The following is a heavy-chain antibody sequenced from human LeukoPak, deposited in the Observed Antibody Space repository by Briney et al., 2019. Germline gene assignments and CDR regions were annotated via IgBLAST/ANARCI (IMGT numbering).Heavy chain of an antibody. CDR2: LSHDSVNT. D-gene: IGHD1-1*01. J-gene: IGHJ3*02. CDR3: ARDNYSVNWHVPDSFDI. V-gene: IGHV3-23*01. CDR1: GFTFDNYV. Sequence: AGSLRLSCVASGFTFDNYVMNWVRQAPGKGLEWVASLSHDSVNTYYADSVRGRFTISRDNSKNRVFLQMNILRTEDTALYYCARDNYSVNWHVPDSFDIWGLGTMVTVSS.